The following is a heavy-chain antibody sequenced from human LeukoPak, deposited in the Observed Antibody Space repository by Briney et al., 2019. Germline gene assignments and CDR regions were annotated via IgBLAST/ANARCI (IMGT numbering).Heavy chain of an antibody. D-gene: IGHD6-19*01. J-gene: IGHJ6*03. Sequence: GGSLRLSCAASGFTFSSYSMNWVRQAPGKGLEWVSSISSSSSYIYYADSVKGRFTISRGSAKNSLYLQMNSLRAEDTAVYYCARDAVAGTLRYYYYMDVWGKGTTVTVSS. CDR3: ARDAVAGTLRYYYYMDV. CDR1: GFTFSSYS. V-gene: IGHV3-21*01. CDR2: ISSSSSYI.